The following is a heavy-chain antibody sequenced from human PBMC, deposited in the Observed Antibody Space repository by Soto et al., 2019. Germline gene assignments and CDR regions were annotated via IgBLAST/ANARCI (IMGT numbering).Heavy chain of an antibody. Sequence: GGSLRLSCASSGFTFSSYAMSWVRQAPGKGLEWVSAISSSGNNINYAGSVRGRFTVSRDNAKNSLYLQMNSLRAEDTAIYYCARVRFGQWGYAMDVWGQGTTVTVSS. CDR1: GFTFSSYA. CDR3: ARVRFGQWGYAMDV. J-gene: IGHJ6*02. V-gene: IGHV3-21*04. D-gene: IGHD3-10*01. CDR2: ISSSGNNI.